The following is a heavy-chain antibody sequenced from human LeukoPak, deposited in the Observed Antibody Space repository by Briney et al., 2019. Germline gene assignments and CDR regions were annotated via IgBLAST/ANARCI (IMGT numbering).Heavy chain of an antibody. V-gene: IGHV4-61*02. CDR2: IYTSGST. D-gene: IGHD2-2*01. CDR3: AREAEYCSITSCYFQH. Sequence: SETLSLTCTVSGDSISSGSYYWSWIRQPAGKGLEWIGRIYTSGSTNYNPSLKSRVTISVDTSKNQFSLKLSSVTAADTAVYYCAREAEYCSITSCYFQHWGQGTLVTVSS. CDR1: GDSISSGSYY. J-gene: IGHJ1*01.